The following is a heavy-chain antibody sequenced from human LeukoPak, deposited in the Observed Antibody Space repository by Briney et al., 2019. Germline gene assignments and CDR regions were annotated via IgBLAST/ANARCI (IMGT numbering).Heavy chain of an antibody. Sequence: GGSLRLSCAASGFTFSSYWMSWVRQAPGKGLEWVANIKQDGSEKYYVDSVKGRLTISRDNAKNSLYLQMNSLRAEDTAVYYCASSSGGSWNDAFDIWGQGTMVTVSS. V-gene: IGHV3-7*01. J-gene: IGHJ3*02. D-gene: IGHD2-15*01. CDR2: IKQDGSEK. CDR1: GFTFSSYW. CDR3: ASSSGGSWNDAFDI.